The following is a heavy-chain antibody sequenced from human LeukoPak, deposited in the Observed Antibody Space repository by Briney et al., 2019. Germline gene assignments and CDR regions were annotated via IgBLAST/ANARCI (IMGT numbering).Heavy chain of an antibody. CDR3: AKESLRGLVRGVMGY. V-gene: IGHV3-23*01. CDR2: ISGSGGST. J-gene: IGHJ4*02. D-gene: IGHD3-10*01. CDR1: GFTFSSYA. Sequence: TGGSLRLSCAASGFTFSSYAMSWVRQAPGKGLEWVSAISGSGGSTYYADSVKGRFTISRDNSKNTLYLQMNSLRAEDTAVYYCAKESLRGLVRGVMGYWGQGTLVTVSS.